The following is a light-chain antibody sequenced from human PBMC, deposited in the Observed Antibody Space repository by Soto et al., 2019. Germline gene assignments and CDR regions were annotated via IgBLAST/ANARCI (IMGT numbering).Light chain of an antibody. Sequence: QSVLTQPPSVSGAPGQRVTISCIGGGSNIGAGYNVHWYQQLPGTAPKLLISGDNNRPSGVPDRFSGSKSGTSASLAITGLQDEDEADYYCQSYDRSLSGSRVVFGGGTKLTVL. CDR2: GDN. J-gene: IGLJ2*01. CDR3: QSYDRSLSGSRVV. V-gene: IGLV1-40*01. CDR1: GSNIGAGYN.